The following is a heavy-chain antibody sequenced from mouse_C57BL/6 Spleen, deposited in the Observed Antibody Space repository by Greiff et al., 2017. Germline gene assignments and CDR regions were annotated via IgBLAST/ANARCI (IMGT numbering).Heavy chain of an antibody. V-gene: IGHV1-15*01. J-gene: IGHJ2*01. Sequence: VQLQQSGAELVRPGASVTLSCKASGYTFTDYEMHWVKQTPVHGLEWIGAIDPETGGTAYNQKFKGKAILTADKSSSTAYMELRSLTSEDSAVYYCTRYSGSHYFDYWGQGTTLTVSS. D-gene: IGHD1-1*01. CDR1: GYTFTDYE. CDR2: IDPETGGT. CDR3: TRYSGSHYFDY.